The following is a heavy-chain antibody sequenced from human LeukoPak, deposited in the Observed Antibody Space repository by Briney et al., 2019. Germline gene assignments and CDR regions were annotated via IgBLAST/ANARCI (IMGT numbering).Heavy chain of an antibody. CDR2: INQDGSDK. CDR3: VGGDY. V-gene: IGHV3-7*01. J-gene: IGHJ4*02. CDR1: GLTVSTHW. Sequence: PGGSLRLSCAASGLTVSTHWMNWVRQAPGKGLECVANINQDGSDKYYVDSVKGRFTISRDNTKNSLYLQMNSLRAEDTAVYYCVGGDYWGQGTLVTVSS.